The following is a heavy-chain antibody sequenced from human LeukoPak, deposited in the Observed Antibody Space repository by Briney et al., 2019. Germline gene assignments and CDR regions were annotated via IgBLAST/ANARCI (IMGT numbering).Heavy chain of an antibody. J-gene: IGHJ5*02. CDR1: GGSFSGYY. V-gene: IGHV4-59*01. D-gene: IGHD1-14*01. CDR2: IYYSGST. CDR3: ARERYSGASNWFDP. Sequence: SETLSLTCAVYGGSFSGYYWSWIRQPPGKGLEWIGYIYYSGSTNYNPSLKSRVTISVDTSKNQFSLKLSSVTAADTAVYYCARERYSGASNWFDPWGQGTLVTVSS.